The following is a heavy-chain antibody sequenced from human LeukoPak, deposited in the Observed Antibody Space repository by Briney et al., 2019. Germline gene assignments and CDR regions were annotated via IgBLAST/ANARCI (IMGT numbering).Heavy chain of an antibody. Sequence: PGGSLRLSCAASGFTFRDYYMTWLRQAPGKGLEWLSYISNSGSTVFYADSIKGRFTVSRDNAKRSLYLQIESLRDDDTAVYHCALGTINKDYYFGMDVWGQGITVTVSS. CDR3: ALGTINKDYYFGMDV. J-gene: IGHJ6*02. D-gene: IGHD2-8*01. V-gene: IGHV3-11*01. CDR2: ISNSGSTV. CDR1: GFTFRDYY.